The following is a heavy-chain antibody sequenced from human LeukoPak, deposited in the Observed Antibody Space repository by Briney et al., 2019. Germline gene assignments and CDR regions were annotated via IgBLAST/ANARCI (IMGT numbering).Heavy chain of an antibody. V-gene: IGHV3-21*01. CDR3: ARGTPYNWNYLGDY. CDR1: GFTLSSYS. D-gene: IGHD1-7*01. Sequence: SGGSLRLSCAASGFTLSSYSMNGVRQAPGKGLEWVSSISSSSSYIYYADSVKGRFTISRDNAKNSLYLQMNSLRAEDTAVYYCARGTPYNWNYLGDYWGQGTLVTVSS. J-gene: IGHJ4*02. CDR2: ISSSSSYI.